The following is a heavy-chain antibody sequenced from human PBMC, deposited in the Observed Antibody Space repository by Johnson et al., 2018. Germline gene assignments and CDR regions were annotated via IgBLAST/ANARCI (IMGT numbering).Heavy chain of an antibody. Sequence: VQLVESGGGLVQPGGSLRLSCAASGFTVSSNYMSWVRQAPGKGLEWVSVIYSGGSTYYADSVKGRFTISRDKSKNTLYLQMNNLRAEDTAVYYCAGDLSGDYFQHWGQGTLVTVSS. D-gene: IGHD6-25*01. CDR1: GFTVSSNY. J-gene: IGHJ1*01. CDR3: AGDLSGDYFQH. V-gene: IGHV3-66*01. CDR2: IYSGGST.